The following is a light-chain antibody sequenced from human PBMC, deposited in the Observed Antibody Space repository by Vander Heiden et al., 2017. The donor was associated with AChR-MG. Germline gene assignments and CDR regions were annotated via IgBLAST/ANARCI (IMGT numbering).Light chain of an antibody. V-gene: IGLV2-8*01. J-gene: IGLJ3*02. CDR2: EVH. CDR1: SSDIGTYDY. CDR3: SSYAGTYSFV. Sequence: SALTQPPSASGSPGQSVTIPCTGTSSDIGTYDYVSWYQLHPGKAPRLIISEVHKRPSGVPGRFSGSKSGNTASLTVSGLQAEDEAHYYCSSYAGTYSFVFGGGTKLTVL.